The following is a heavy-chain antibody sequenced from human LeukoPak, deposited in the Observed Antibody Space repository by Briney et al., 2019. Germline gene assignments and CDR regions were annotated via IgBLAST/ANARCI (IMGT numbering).Heavy chain of an antibody. Sequence: PSVKVSCKVSGYTLTELSMHWVRQAPGKGLEWMGGFDPEDGETIYAQKFQGRVTMTEDTSTGTAYMELSSLRSEDTAVYYCATAKMYYYDSSGYLEYNWFDPWGQGTLVTVSS. V-gene: IGHV1-24*01. D-gene: IGHD3-22*01. J-gene: IGHJ5*02. CDR1: GYTLTELS. CDR2: FDPEDGET. CDR3: ATAKMYYYDSSGYLEYNWFDP.